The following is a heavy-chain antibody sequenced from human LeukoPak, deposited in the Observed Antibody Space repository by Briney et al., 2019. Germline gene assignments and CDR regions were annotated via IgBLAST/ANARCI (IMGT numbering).Heavy chain of an antibody. D-gene: IGHD3-10*01. J-gene: IGHJ5*02. V-gene: IGHV4-59*01. CDR3: ARVITIIRGLDP. CDR1: GGSIRGYY. Sequence: SETLSLTCTVSGGSIRGYYWNWIRQSPGKALEWIGYIYYSGSTNYNPSRKSRVSISVDMSKNQFSLKLTSVTAADTAVYYCARVITIIRGLDPWGQGTLVTVSS. CDR2: IYYSGST.